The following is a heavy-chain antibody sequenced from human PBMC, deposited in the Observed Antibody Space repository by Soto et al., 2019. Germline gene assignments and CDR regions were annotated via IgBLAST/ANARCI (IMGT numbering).Heavy chain of an antibody. D-gene: IGHD2-15*01. CDR3: AKSGEPGVVAATSSDY. Sequence: EVQLVESGGRLVQPGKSLRLSCAASGFTFDDYAMHWVRQVPGKGLEWVSGISANGGSIRYGDSVKGRFTISRDNAKNSLFLQMNSLSAEDTALYYCAKSGEPGVVAATSSDYWGQGTLVTVSS. V-gene: IGHV3-9*01. CDR1: GFTFDDYA. CDR2: ISANGGSI. J-gene: IGHJ4*02.